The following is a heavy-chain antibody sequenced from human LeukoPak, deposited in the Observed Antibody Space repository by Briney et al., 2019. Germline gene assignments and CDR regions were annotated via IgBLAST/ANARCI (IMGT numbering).Heavy chain of an antibody. J-gene: IGHJ4*02. D-gene: IGHD3-10*01. CDR3: ARDRGSGLDY. CDR2: ISWNSGSI. V-gene: IGHV3-9*01. CDR1: GFTFDDYA. Sequence: PGGSLRLSCAASGFTFDDYAMHWVRQAPGKGLEWVSGISWNSGSIGYADSVKGRFTISRDNAKNSLYLQMNSLRAEDTAVYYCARDRGSGLDYWGQGTLVTVSS.